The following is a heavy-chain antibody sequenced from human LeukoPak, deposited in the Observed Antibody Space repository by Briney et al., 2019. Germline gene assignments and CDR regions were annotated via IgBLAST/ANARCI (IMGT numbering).Heavy chain of an antibody. CDR1: GLTFNNFW. V-gene: IGHV3-74*01. D-gene: IGHD5-18*01. Sequence: GGSLRLSCTASGLTFNNFWMHWVRQTPGKGLVWVSRISKDGSTTNYADSVKGRFTISRDNAKNTLYLQMNSLTAEDTALYYCARGASSGYRIDYWGQGTLVPVSA. CDR3: ARGASSGYRIDY. CDR2: ISKDGSTT. J-gene: IGHJ4*02.